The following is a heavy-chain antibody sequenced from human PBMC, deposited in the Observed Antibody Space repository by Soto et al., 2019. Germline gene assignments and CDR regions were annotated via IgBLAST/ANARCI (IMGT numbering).Heavy chain of an antibody. V-gene: IGHV5-51*01. CDR2: IYPGDSDT. J-gene: IGHJ4*02. Sequence: LGESLKISCKCSGYSFTSYWIGWVRQMPGKGLEWMGIIYPGDSDTRYSPSFQGQVTISADKSISTAYLQWSSLKASDTAMYYCTRQADMNMVRVVIIKPPFDYWGPGTLVTVSS. CDR3: TRQADMNMVRVVIIKPPFDY. CDR1: GYSFTSYW. D-gene: IGHD3-10*01.